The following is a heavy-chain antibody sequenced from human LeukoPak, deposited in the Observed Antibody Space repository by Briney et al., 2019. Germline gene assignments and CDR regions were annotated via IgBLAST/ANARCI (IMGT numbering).Heavy chain of an antibody. Sequence: ASVKVSCKASGYTFTSYYMHWVRQAPGQGLEWMGIINPSGGSTNYAQKFQGRVTMTRDMSTSTVYMELSSLRSEDTAVYYCARNVDTAMVYDRYFDYWGQGTLVTVSS. J-gene: IGHJ4*02. D-gene: IGHD5-18*01. CDR2: INPSGGST. CDR3: ARNVDTAMVYDRYFDY. CDR1: GYTFTSYY. V-gene: IGHV1-46*01.